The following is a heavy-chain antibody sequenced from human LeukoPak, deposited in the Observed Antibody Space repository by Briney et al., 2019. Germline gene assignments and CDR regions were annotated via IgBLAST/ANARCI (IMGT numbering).Heavy chain of an antibody. Sequence: RTSETLSLTCSVFGGSISSSGNHWAWIRQPPGKGLEWIGGIYYSGSTYYNPSLKSRVTISVDTSNNQISLKLISVTAADTAVYYCARPDRYWGQGTLVTVSS. J-gene: IGHJ4*02. CDR3: ARPDRY. V-gene: IGHV4-39*01. CDR2: IYYSGST. CDR1: GGSISSSGNH.